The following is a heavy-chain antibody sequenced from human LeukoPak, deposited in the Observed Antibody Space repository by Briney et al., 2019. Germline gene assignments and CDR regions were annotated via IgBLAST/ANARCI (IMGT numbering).Heavy chain of an antibody. CDR3: ARMLVGRRSGSGTLYGMDV. D-gene: IGHD3-10*01. V-gene: IGHV2-70*11. CDR2: IDWDDDK. CDR1: EFSLNTSGMC. Sequence: SGPTLVNPTQTLTLTWTVSEFSLNTSGMCVSWNRQPPGTALDWLARIDWDDDKYYNTSLKTRLTISKDTSKNQVVLTMTIIDRVDRATYYCARMLVGRRSGSGTLYGMDVWGQGTTVTVSS. J-gene: IGHJ6*02.